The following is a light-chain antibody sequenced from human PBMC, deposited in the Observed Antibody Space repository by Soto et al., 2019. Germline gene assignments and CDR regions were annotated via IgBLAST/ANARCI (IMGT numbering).Light chain of an antibody. CDR1: SSDVGHYNY. CDR2: DVS. V-gene: IGLV2-14*03. J-gene: IGLJ3*02. CDR3: SSFTRGSTWV. Sequence: QSALTQPASVSGSPGQSITISCTGTSSDVGHYNYVSWYQHHPGKAPKLIIYDVSNRPSGVSDRFSGSKSGNTASLTISGLRAEDEADYYCSSFTRGSTWVFGGGTTLTVL.